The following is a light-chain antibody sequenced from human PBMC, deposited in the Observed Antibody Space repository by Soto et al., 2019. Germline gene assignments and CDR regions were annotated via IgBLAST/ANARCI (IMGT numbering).Light chain of an antibody. Sequence: QSVLTQPASVSGSPGQSITISCTGTSDDVGAYNSVSWYQQLPHKAPQVILSKXXXRSSGAXSRFYGSKYRNAASLTISGLQADDEADYFCCSSAPESTDVCGTGTKANV. CDR3: CSSAPESTDV. CDR1: SDDVGAYNS. J-gene: IGLJ1*01. V-gene: IGLV2-23*01. CDR2: KXX.